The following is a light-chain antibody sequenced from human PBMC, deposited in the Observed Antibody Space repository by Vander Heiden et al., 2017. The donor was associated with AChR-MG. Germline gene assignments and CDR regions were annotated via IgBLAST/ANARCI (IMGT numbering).Light chain of an antibody. V-gene: IGKV3-15*01. CDR2: GVS. Sequence: EIVMTQSPATLSVSPGESVTLSCRASQTIGNNLAWYQQKLGQAPRLLIHGVSTRATGVAARFSGSGSGTDFTLTINSLESEDFAVYYCQQADAWPLTFGGGTKVEIK. J-gene: IGKJ4*01. CDR1: QTIGNN. CDR3: QQADAWPLT.